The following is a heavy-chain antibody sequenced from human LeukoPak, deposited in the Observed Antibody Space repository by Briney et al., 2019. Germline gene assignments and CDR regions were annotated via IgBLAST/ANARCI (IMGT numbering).Heavy chain of an antibody. CDR3: AKDVVPDSGWDLDY. CDR1: GFTFSTYS. D-gene: IGHD6-19*01. J-gene: IGHJ4*02. Sequence: GGSLRLSCAASGFTFSTYSMTWVRQGPGKGLEWVSSIYPSGDSTFYADSVKGRFTISRDNSKNTLYLQMSSLRTEDTAIYYCAKDVVPDSGWDLDYWGQGTLVTVSS. CDR2: IYPSGDST. V-gene: IGHV3-23*01.